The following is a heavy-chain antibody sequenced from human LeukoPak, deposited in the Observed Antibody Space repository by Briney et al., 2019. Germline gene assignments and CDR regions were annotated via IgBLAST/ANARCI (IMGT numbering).Heavy chain of an antibody. CDR1: GDTFTSYD. CDR3: ARGARRVVRGVISYYFDY. CDR2: MNPNSGNT. V-gene: IGHV1-8*01. J-gene: IGHJ4*02. D-gene: IGHD3-10*01. Sequence: ASVKVSCKASGDTFTSYDINWVRQATGQGLEWMGWMNPNSGNTGYAQKFQGRVTMTRNTSISTAYMELSSLRSEDTAVYYCARGARRVVRGVISYYFDYWGQGTLVTVSS.